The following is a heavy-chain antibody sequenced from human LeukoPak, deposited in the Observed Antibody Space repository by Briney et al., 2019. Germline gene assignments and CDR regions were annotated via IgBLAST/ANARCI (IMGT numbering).Heavy chain of an antibody. CDR2: INHSGST. Sequence: SETLSLTCTVSGYSISSGYYWGWIRQPPGKGLEWIGEINHSGSTNYNPSLKSRVTISVDTSKNQFSLKLSSVTAADTAVYYCAREDYYGSGSYYKINPFDYWGQGTLVTVSS. D-gene: IGHD3-10*01. CDR1: GYSISSGYY. J-gene: IGHJ4*02. V-gene: IGHV4-38-2*02. CDR3: AREDYYGSGSYYKINPFDY.